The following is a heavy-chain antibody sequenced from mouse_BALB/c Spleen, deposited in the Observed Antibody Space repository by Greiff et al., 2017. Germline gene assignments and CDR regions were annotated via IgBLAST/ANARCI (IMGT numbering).Heavy chain of an antibody. J-gene: IGHJ2*01. CDR2: ISSGGSYT. V-gene: IGHV5-9-4*01. D-gene: IGHD4-1*01. CDR3: ARDKLGAFDY. Sequence: EVQLVESGGGLVKPGGSLKLSCAASGFTFSSYAMSWVRQSPEKRLEWVAEISSGGSYTYYPDTVTGRFTISRDNAKNTLYLEMSSLRSEDTAMYYCARDKLGAFDYWGQGTTLTVSS. CDR1: GFTFSSYA.